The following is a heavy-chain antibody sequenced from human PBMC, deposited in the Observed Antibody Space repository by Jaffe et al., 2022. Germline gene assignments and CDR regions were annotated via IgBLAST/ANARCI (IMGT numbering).Heavy chain of an antibody. Sequence: QVQLQESGPGLVKPSETLSLTCTVSGGSISSYYWSWIRQPPGKGLEWIGYIYYSGSTNYNPSLKSRVTISVDTSKNQFSLKLSSVTAADTAVYYCARGMGYIPYYFDYWGQGTLVTVSS. CDR3: ARGMGYIPYYFDY. J-gene: IGHJ4*02. D-gene: IGHD6-13*01. V-gene: IGHV4-59*01. CDR2: IYYSGST. CDR1: GGSISSYY.